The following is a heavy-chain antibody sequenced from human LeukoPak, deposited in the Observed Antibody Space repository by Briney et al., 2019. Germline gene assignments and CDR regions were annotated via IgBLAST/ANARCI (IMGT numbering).Heavy chain of an antibody. J-gene: IGHJ4*02. CDR3: ASGITRVRGVILSPLDY. CDR2: IIPIFGTA. V-gene: IGHV1-69*05. Sequence: ASVKVSCKASGGTFSSYAISWVRQAPGQELDGMGRIIPIFGTASYAQKFQGRVTITTDESTSTAYMELSSLRSEDTAVYYCASGITRVRGVILSPLDYWGQGTLVTVSS. D-gene: IGHD3-10*01. CDR1: GGTFSSYA.